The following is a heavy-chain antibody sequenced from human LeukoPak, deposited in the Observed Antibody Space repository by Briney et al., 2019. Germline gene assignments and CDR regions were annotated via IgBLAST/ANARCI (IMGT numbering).Heavy chain of an antibody. Sequence: GGSLRLSCAASGFTFSSYDMHWVRQATGKGLEWVSAICTAGDTYYPGSVTGRFTISRENAKHSSYLQMNSLRAGDTTVYYCARAGITVGGVIVLGMDVWGQGTTVTVSS. V-gene: IGHV3-13*01. CDR1: GFTFSSYD. J-gene: IGHJ6*02. CDR3: ARAGITVGGVIVLGMDV. CDR2: ICTAGDT. D-gene: IGHD3-16*02.